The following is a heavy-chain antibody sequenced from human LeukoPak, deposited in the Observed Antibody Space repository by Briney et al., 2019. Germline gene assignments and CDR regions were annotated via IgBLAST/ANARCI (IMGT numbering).Heavy chain of an antibody. CDR1: GFTFSSYN. Sequence: GGSPRLSCAGSGFTFSSYNMHWVRQAPGKGLKYVSTITSNGGRTYYANSVKGRFTISRDNSKNTLYLQMGSLRAEDMAVYYCARASDMDVGGQGTTVTVS. V-gene: IGHV3-64*01. CDR2: ITSNGGRT. J-gene: IGHJ6*02. CDR3: ARASDMDV.